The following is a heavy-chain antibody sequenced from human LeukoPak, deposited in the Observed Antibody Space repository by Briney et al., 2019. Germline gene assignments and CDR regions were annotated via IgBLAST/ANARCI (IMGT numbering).Heavy chain of an antibody. D-gene: IGHD3-3*01. J-gene: IGHJ3*02. V-gene: IGHV4-59*01. CDR2: IYYSGST. Sequence: SETLSLTCTVSGGSISSYYWSWIRQPPGKGLEWIGYIYYSGSTNYNPSLKSRVTISVDTSKNQFSLKLSSVTAADTAVYYCARARYDFWSAVGAFDIWGQGTMVTVSS. CDR3: ARARYDFWSAVGAFDI. CDR1: GGSISSYY.